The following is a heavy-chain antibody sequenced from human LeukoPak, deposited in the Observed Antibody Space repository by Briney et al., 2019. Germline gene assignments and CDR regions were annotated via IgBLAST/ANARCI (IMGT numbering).Heavy chain of an antibody. D-gene: IGHD6-19*01. CDR3: ARGQESSSGWFEAFDI. Sequence: GASVKVSCKASGYTFTGYYMHWVRQAPGHGLEWMGWINPHSGGTNYAQKFQGRVTMTSDTSISTAYMELSRLRSDDTAVYYCARGQESSSGWFEAFDIWGQGTMVTVSS. J-gene: IGHJ3*02. V-gene: IGHV1-2*02. CDR2: INPHSGGT. CDR1: GYTFTGYY.